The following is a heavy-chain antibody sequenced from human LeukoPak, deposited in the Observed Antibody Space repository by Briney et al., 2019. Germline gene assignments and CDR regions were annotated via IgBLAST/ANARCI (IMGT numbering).Heavy chain of an antibody. D-gene: IGHD3-3*01. CDR1: GFTFSSYA. J-gene: IGHJ4*02. CDR2: ISGSGGST. V-gene: IGHV3-23*01. CDR3: AKVEDFWSGYYVDY. Sequence: GGSLRLSCAASGFTFSSYAMSWVRRAPGKGLEWVSAISGSGGSTYYADSVKGRFTISRDNSKNTLYLQMNSLRAEDTAVYYCAKVEDFWSGYYVDYWGQGTLVTVSS.